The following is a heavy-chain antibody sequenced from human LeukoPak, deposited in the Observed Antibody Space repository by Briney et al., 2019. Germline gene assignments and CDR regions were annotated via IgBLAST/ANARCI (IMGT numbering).Heavy chain of an antibody. CDR3: ARGTTGKPYGMDV. D-gene: IGHD1-1*01. V-gene: IGHV1-46*01. J-gene: IGHJ6*02. Sequence: ASVKVSCKASGYTFTSYYMHWVRQAPGQGLEWMGIINPSGGSTSYAQKFQGRVTMTTDTSTSTAYMELRSLRSDDTAVYYCARGTTGKPYGMDVWGQGTTVTVSS. CDR2: INPSGGST. CDR1: GYTFTSYY.